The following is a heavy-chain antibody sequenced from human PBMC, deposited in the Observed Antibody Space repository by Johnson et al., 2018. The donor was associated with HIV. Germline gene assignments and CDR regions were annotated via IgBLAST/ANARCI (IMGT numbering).Heavy chain of an antibody. D-gene: IGHD6-19*01. CDR3: ARIPGSGWAHDGFDL. J-gene: IGHJ3*01. CDR2: ISSSGSTI. V-gene: IGHV3-11*04. CDR1: GFTFSDYY. Sequence: QVQLVESGGGLVQPGGSLRLSCAVSGFTFSDYYMTWIRQAPGKGLEWISYISSSGSTIYYADSVKGRSTISRDNVKNSLYLQINSLRVEDTAVYYCARIPGSGWAHDGFDLWGQGTMVTVSS.